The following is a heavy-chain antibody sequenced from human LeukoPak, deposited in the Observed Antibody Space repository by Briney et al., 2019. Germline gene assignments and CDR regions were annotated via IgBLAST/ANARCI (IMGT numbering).Heavy chain of an antibody. J-gene: IGHJ6*02. D-gene: IGHD3-16*01. CDR3: AKSLGSFGYAAYFYFGLAV. CDR1: GFTFSMYA. Sequence: PGGSLRLSCAPSGFTFSMYAMSWVRQAPGKGLELVSAISGSGDYTYYADSVKGRFTISRDNSKNTLYLQMHSLRVEDTAVYYCAKSLGSFGYAAYFYFGLAVWGQGTTVTVSS. CDR2: ISGSGDYT. V-gene: IGHV3-23*01.